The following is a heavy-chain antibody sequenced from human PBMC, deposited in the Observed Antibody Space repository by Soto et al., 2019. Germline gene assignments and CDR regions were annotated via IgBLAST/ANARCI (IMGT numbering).Heavy chain of an antibody. CDR3: APWFGAFDY. CDR2: ISYDGSNK. D-gene: IGHD3-10*01. Sequence: QVQLVESGGGVVQPGRSLRLSCAASGFTFSSYGMHWVRQAPGKGLEWVAVISYDGSNKYYADSVKGRFTISRDNSKNTLYLQMNSLRAEDTAVYYCAPWFGAFDYWRQATLVTVSS. J-gene: IGHJ4*02. CDR1: GFTFSSYG. V-gene: IGHV3-30*03.